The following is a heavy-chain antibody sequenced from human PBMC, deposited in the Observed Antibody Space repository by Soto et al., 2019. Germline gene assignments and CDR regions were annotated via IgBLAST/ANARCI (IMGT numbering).Heavy chain of an antibody. J-gene: IGHJ3*02. CDR2: IYPGDSDT. CDR3: ARLPYYYDSSGGDAFDI. Sequence: GESLKISCKGSGYSFTSYWIGWVRQMPGKGLEWMGIIYPGDSDTSYSPSFQGQVTISADKSISTAYLQWSSLKASDTAMYYCARLPYYYDSSGGDAFDIWGQGTMVTVSS. V-gene: IGHV5-51*01. D-gene: IGHD3-22*01. CDR1: GYSFTSYW.